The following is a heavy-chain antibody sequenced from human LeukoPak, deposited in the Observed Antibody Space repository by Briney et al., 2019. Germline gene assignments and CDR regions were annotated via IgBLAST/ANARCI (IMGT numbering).Heavy chain of an antibody. CDR3: ARGGNSVFGVVDY. CDR2: INPGRGGP. Sequence: ASVKVSCKASGYTFTGYYMHWVRQAPGQGLKWMGWINPGRGGPMYAQKYQGRVTMTWDTSISTTYMELRGLRSDDTAVYYCARGGNSVFGVVDYWGQGTLVTVSS. V-gene: IGHV1-2*02. J-gene: IGHJ4*02. CDR1: GYTFTGYY. D-gene: IGHD3-3*01.